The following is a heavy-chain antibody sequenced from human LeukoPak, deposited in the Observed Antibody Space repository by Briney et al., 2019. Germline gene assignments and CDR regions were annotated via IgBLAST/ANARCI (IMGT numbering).Heavy chain of an antibody. V-gene: IGHV3-74*01. CDR3: ARDSYYGSGSYSFDY. Sequence: GGSLRLSCAASGFTFSSYWMHWVRQAPGKGLVWVSRINTDGSITDYADSVKGRFTISRDNAKNSLYLQMNSLRAEDTAVYYCARDSYYGSGSYSFDYWGQGTLVTVSS. CDR2: INTDGSIT. CDR1: GFTFSSYW. D-gene: IGHD3-10*01. J-gene: IGHJ4*02.